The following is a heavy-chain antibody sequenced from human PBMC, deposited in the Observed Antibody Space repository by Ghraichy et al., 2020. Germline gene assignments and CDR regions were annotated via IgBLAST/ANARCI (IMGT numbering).Heavy chain of an antibody. V-gene: IGHV3-30*18. D-gene: IGHD3-9*01. CDR2: ISYDGSNK. CDR1: GFTFSSYG. CDR3: AKDHDGSRPDILTVNWFDP. J-gene: IGHJ5*02. Sequence: GGSLRLSCAASGFTFSSYGMHWVRQAPGKGLEWVAVISYDGSNKYYADSVKGRFTISRDNSKNTLYLQMNSLRAEDTAVYYCAKDHDGSRPDILTVNWFDPWGQGTLVTVSS.